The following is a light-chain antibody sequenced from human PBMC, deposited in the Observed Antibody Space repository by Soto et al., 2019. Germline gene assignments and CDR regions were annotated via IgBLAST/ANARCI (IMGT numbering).Light chain of an antibody. V-gene: IGLV3-21*04. J-gene: IGLJ2*01. CDR3: HVWDSDRDHPV. CDR2: NEI. Sequence: SYELTQPPSVSVAPGKTASITCAGNNIGSKSVHWYQEKSGQAPVLVIYNEIDRPSGIPERFSGSNSGSTATLTISRVEAGDEADYYCHVWDSDRDHPVFGGGTKLTVL. CDR1: NIGSKS.